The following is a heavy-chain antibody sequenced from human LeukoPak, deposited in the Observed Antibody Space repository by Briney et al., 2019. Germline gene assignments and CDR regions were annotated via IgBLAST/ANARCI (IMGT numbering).Heavy chain of an antibody. CDR2: IYNSGST. D-gene: IGHD3-10*01. CDR3: TRQRGSYSSGTYSFDY. Sequence: PSETLSLTCTVSGGSISSYYWSWIRQPPGKGLEWIGYIYNSGSTNYNPSLKSRVTISVDTSENQFSLKLTSVTAADTAVYYCTRQRGSYSSGTYSFDYWGQGTLVTVSS. CDR1: GGSISSYY. J-gene: IGHJ4*02. V-gene: IGHV4-59*08.